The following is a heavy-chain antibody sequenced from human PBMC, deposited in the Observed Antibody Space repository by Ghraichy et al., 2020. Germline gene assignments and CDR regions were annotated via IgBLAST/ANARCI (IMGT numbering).Heavy chain of an antibody. CDR3: AHRRLEGYYFDY. V-gene: IGHV2-5*02. CDR2: IYWDDDK. CDR1: GFSLSTSGVG. J-gene: IGHJ4*02. Sequence: SGPTLVKPTQTLTLTCTFSGFSLSTSGVGVGWIRQPPGKALEWLALIYWDDDKRYSPSLKSRLTITKDTSKNQVVFTMTNMDPEDTATYYCAHRRLEGYYFDYWGQGTLVTVSS. D-gene: IGHD5-24*01.